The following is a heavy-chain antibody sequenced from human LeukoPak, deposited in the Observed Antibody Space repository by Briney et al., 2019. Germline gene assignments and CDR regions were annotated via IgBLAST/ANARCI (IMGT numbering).Heavy chain of an antibody. CDR3: AKDFRVSY. V-gene: IGHV1-69*13. CDR2: IIPMFGTA. J-gene: IGHJ4*02. Sequence: SVKVSCKASGGTLSSYGISWVRQAPGQGLEWMGGIIPMFGTANYAQKFQGRVTITVDESTKTAYMEVSSLRAEDTAVYYCAKDFRVSYWGQGTLVTVSS. CDR1: GGTLSSYG.